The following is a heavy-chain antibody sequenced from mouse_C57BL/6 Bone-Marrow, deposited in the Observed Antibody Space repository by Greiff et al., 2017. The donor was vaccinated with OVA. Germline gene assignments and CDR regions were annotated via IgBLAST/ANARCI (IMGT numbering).Heavy chain of an antibody. CDR2: IYPRSGNT. CDR1: GYTFTSYG. D-gene: IGHD2-3*01. J-gene: IGHJ2*01. V-gene: IGHV1-81*01. Sequence: QVQLQQPGTELVKPGASVKLSCKASGYTFTSYGISWVKQRTGQGLEWIGEIYPRSGNTYYNEKFKGKATLTADKSSSTAYMELRSLTSEDSAVYFCVFYDGYFDYWGQGTTLTVSS. CDR3: VFYDGYFDY.